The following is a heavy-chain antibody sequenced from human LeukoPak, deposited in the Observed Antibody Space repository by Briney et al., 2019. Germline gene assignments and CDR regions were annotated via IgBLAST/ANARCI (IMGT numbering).Heavy chain of an antibody. CDR1: GFTFTIFG. Sequence: GGSLRLSCAASGFTFTIFGFNWVRQAPGKGLEWVSAISGSGGSTYYADSVKGRFTISRDNSKNTLYLQMNSLRAEDTAVYYCAKYSTAPFDYWGQGTLVTVSS. J-gene: IGHJ4*02. V-gene: IGHV3-23*01. D-gene: IGHD2-21*01. CDR3: AKYSTAPFDY. CDR2: ISGSGGST.